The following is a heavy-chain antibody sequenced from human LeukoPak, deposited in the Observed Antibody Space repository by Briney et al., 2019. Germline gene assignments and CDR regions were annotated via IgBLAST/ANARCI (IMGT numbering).Heavy chain of an antibody. Sequence: SETLSLTCTVSGGSISSYYWSWIRQPAGKGLEWIGRIYTSGSTNYNPSLKSRVTMSVDTSKNQSSLKLSSVTAADTAVYYCARDREYSYGYPSFDYWRQGTLVSVS. D-gene: IGHD5-18*01. CDR1: GGSISSYY. V-gene: IGHV4-4*07. J-gene: IGHJ4*02. CDR2: IYTSGST. CDR3: ARDREYSYGYPSFDY.